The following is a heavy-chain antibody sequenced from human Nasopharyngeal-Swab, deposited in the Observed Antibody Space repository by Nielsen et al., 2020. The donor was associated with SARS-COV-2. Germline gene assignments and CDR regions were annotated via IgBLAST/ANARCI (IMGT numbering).Heavy chain of an antibody. V-gene: IGHV4-34*01. J-gene: IGHJ4*02. CDR2: INHSGST. CDR1: GGSFSGYY. D-gene: IGHD3-16*02. Sequence: GSLRLSCAVYGGSFSGYYWSWFRQPPGKGLEWIGEINHSGSTNYNPSLKSRLTISADTSKNQFSLKLRSVTAADTAVYYCARGGMGDYVWGSYRYAGRYFDYWGQGALVTVSS. CDR3: ARGGMGDYVWGSYRYAGRYFDY.